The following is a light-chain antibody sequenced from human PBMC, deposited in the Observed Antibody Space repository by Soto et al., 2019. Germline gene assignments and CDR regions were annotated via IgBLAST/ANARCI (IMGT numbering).Light chain of an antibody. Sequence: EIVMTHSPATLSVSPGERATLSCRASQSVSNNLAWYQQKPGQAPRLLIYGASTRATAIPARFSGSGSGTEFTLTISSLQSEDFAVYYCHQRQSWPRTFGQGTKVDI. CDR3: HQRQSWPRT. CDR1: QSVSNN. V-gene: IGKV3-15*01. CDR2: GAS. J-gene: IGKJ1*01.